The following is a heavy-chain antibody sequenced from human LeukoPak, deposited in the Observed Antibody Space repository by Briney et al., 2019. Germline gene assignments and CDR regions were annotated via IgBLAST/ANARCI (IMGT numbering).Heavy chain of an antibody. Sequence: GGSLRLSCAASGFTVSSNYMSWVRQAPGKGLEWVANIKKDGSEKYYVDSVRGRFTISRDNAKTSLYLQMNSLRAEDTAVYYCARDLSGVTGYTYGRGIDYWGQGTLVTVSS. CDR2: IKKDGSEK. CDR3: ARDLSGVTGYTYGRGIDY. J-gene: IGHJ4*02. CDR1: GFTVSSNY. D-gene: IGHD5-18*01. V-gene: IGHV3-7*01.